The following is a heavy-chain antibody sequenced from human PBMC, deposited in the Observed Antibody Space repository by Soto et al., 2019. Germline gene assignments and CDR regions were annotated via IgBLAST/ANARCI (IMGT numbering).Heavy chain of an antibody. V-gene: IGHV4-34*01. CDR2: INHSGST. J-gene: IGHJ3*02. CDR3: ATSILAGIPNAFDI. CDR1: GGSFSGYY. D-gene: IGHD2-21*02. Sequence: SETLSLTCAVYGGSFSGYYWSWIRQPPGKGLEWIGEINHSGSTNYNPSIKSRVTISVDTSKNQFSLKLSSVTAADTAVYYCATSILAGIPNAFDIWGQGTMVTVSS.